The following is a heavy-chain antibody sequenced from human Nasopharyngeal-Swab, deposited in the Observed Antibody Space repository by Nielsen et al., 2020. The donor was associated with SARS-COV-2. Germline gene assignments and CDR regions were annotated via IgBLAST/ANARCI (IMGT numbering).Heavy chain of an antibody. CDR3: AREVINQAVSDAFDF. D-gene: IGHD3-16*02. CDR2: IHYTGKT. Sequence: SETLSLTCTVSGGSIGSDNYYWSRNRQRPGKGLEWIGYIHYTGKTYYNPPLESRLTISLDTSRNQFSLMLRSVTAADTAVYYCAREVINQAVSDAFDFWGQGTMVTVSS. V-gene: IGHV4-31*03. J-gene: IGHJ3*01. CDR1: GGSIGSDNYY.